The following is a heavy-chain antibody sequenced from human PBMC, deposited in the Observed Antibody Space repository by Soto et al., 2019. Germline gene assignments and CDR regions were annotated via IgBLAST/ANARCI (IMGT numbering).Heavy chain of an antibody. D-gene: IGHD3-10*01. V-gene: IGHV5-51*01. CDR2: IYPGDSDT. Sequence: GESLKISCKGSGYSFTSYWIGWVRQMPGKGLEWMGIIYPGDSDTRYSPSFQGQVTISADKSISTAYLQWSSLKASDTAMYYCARTESPMVRGVMPDNWFDPWGQGTLVTVSS. J-gene: IGHJ5*02. CDR1: GYSFTSYW. CDR3: ARTESPMVRGVMPDNWFDP.